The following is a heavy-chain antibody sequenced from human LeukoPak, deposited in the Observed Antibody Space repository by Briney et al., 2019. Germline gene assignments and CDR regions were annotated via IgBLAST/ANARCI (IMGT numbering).Heavy chain of an antibody. D-gene: IGHD2-2*01. CDR3: AKEHCSSTSCYYYYGMDV. CDR2: LSGSGGST. CDR1: GFTFSNYA. Sequence: GGSLRLSCAASGFTFSNYAMSWVRQAPGKGLEWVSALSGSGGSTYYADSVKGRFTISRDNSKNTLYLQMNSLRAEDTAVYFCAKEHCSSTSCYYYYGMDVWGQGTTVIVSS. V-gene: IGHV3-23*01. J-gene: IGHJ6*02.